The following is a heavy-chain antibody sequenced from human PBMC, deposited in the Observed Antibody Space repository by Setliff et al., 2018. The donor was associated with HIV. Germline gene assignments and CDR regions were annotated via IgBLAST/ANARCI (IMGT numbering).Heavy chain of an antibody. D-gene: IGHD3-16*02. V-gene: IGHV1-18*01. CDR2: ISTYGGST. CDR1: GYTFTNNG. Sequence: ASVKVSCKASGYTFTNNGISWVRQAPGQGLEWMGWISTYGGSTNYAQKFQGRVSMTTDTSTSTVYMELTNLRSDDTAVYYCARDLGVSYRHYIKGNYFDNWGQGTLVTVSS. CDR3: ARDLGVSYRHYIKGNYFDN. J-gene: IGHJ4*02.